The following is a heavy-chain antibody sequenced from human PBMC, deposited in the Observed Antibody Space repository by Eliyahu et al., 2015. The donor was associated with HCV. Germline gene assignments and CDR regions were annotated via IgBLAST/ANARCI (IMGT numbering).Heavy chain of an antibody. Sequence: STHAMYWARQAPGKGLEWVAFMSYDGGDKYYVDSVKGRFTISRDNSKNTMYLQMNSLRVDDTAVYYCAKDRPEAYGMDVWGQGTTVTVSS. CDR1: STHA. CDR3: AKDRPEAYGMDV. V-gene: IGHV3-30*01. CDR2: MSYDGGDK. D-gene: IGHD2-2*01. J-gene: IGHJ6*02.